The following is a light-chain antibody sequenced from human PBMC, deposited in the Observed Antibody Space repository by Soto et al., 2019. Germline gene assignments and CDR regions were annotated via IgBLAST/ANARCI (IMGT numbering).Light chain of an antibody. CDR2: GAS. J-gene: IGKJ1*01. Sequence: IVMTQSPATLSVSPGERATFSCRASQNIRTNLAWYQQKPGQVPRLLIYGASTRATGVPARFSGSGSGTEFILTISSLQSEDFAIYFCQQRANWPPVTFGQGTKVDIK. CDR3: QQRANWPPVT. CDR1: QNIRTN. V-gene: IGKV3-15*01.